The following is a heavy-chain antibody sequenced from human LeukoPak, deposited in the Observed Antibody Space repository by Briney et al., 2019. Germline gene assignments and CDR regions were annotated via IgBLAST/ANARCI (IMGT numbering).Heavy chain of an antibody. V-gene: IGHV3-21*01. Sequence: PGGSLRLSCAVSGFTFSSYSMNWVRQAPGKGLEWVSSISSSSSYIYYADSVKGRFTISRDNAKNSLYLQMNSLRAEDTAVYYCAKDPAVAGEYFDYWGQGTLVTVSS. CDR1: GFTFSSYS. CDR2: ISSSSSYI. D-gene: IGHD6-19*01. CDR3: AKDPAVAGEYFDY. J-gene: IGHJ4*02.